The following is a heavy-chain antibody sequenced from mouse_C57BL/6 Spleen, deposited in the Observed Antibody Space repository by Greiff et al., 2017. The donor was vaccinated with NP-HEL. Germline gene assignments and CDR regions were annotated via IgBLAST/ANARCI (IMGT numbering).Heavy chain of an antibody. CDR2: IDPETGGT. J-gene: IGHJ4*01. D-gene: IGHD1-1*01. V-gene: IGHV1-15*01. CDR1: GYTFTDYE. CDR3: TRNYYASSHAMDY. Sequence: VQLQESGAELVRPGASVTLSCKASGYTFTDYEMHWVKQTPVHGLEWIGAIDPETGGTAYNQKFKGKAILTADKSSSTAYMELRSLTSEDSAVYYCTRNYYASSHAMDYWGQGTSVTVSS.